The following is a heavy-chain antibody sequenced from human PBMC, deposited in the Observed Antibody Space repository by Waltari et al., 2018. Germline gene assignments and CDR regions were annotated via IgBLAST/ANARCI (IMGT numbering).Heavy chain of an antibody. CDR2: ISGSGGST. V-gene: IGHV3-23*01. D-gene: IGHD2-15*01. J-gene: IGHJ5*02. CDR3: AKDGVLPDNWFDP. CDR1: GFTFRSYA. Sequence: EVQLLESGGGLVQPGGSLRLSCAASGFTFRSYAMSWVRQAPGKGLGWVSAISGSGGSTYYADSVKGRFTISRDNSKNTLYLQMNSLRAEDTAVYYCAKDGVLPDNWFDPWGQGTLVTVSS.